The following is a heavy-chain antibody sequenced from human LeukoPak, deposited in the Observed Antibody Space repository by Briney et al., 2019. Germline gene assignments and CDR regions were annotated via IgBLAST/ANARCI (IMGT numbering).Heavy chain of an antibody. CDR3: ARSYLLEQGFDY. CDR2: INPGDSET. Sequence: GESLKISCKGSGYSFTNYWIGWARQMPGKGLEWVGIINPGDSETRYSPSFQGQVTISVDRSITTASLQWSSLKTSDTAIYYCARSYLLEQGFDYWGQGTLVTVSS. D-gene: IGHD1-26*01. J-gene: IGHJ4*02. V-gene: IGHV5-51*01. CDR1: GYSFTNYW.